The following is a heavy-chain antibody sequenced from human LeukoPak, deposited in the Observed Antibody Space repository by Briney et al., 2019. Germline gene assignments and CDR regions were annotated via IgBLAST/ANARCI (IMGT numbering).Heavy chain of an antibody. CDR3: ARDGAVAGRLYFDY. CDR2: INPNSGGT. CDR1: GYTFTGYY. D-gene: IGHD6-19*01. V-gene: IGHV1-2*02. Sequence: ASVKVSCKASGYTFTGYYMHWVRQAPGQGLEWMGWINPNSGGTNYARKFQGRVTMTRDTSISTAYMELSRLRSDDTAVYYCARDGAVAGRLYFDYWGQGTLVTVSS. J-gene: IGHJ4*02.